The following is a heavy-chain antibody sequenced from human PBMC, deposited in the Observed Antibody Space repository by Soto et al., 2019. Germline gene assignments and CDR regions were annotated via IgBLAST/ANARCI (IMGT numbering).Heavy chain of an antibody. V-gene: IGHV4-31*03. CDR3: ARDCSSTSCPDGPGMDV. D-gene: IGHD2-2*01. CDR2: IYYSGST. Sequence: PSETLSLTCTVSGGSISSGGYYWSWIRQHPGKGLEWIGYIYYSGSTYYNPSLKSRVTISVDTSKNQFSLKLSSVTAADTAVYYCARDCSSTSCPDGPGMDVWGQGTTVTVSS. J-gene: IGHJ6*02. CDR1: GGSISSGGYY.